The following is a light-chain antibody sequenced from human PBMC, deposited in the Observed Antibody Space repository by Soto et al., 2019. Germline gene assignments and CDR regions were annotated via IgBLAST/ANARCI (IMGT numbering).Light chain of an antibody. CDR3: SSYTTSNTRQIV. J-gene: IGLJ1*01. Sequence: QYVLTQPASVSGSPGQSISISCTGTSSDVGGYNYVSWYQHHPGKAPKLMIYDVSNRPSGVSNRFSGSKSGNTASLTISGLQPEDEADYYCSSYTTSNTRQIVFGTGTKLTVL. CDR2: DVS. CDR1: SSDVGGYNY. V-gene: IGLV2-14*03.